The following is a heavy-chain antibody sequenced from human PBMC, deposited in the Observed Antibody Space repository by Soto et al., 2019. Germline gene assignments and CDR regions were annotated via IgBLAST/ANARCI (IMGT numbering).Heavy chain of an antibody. CDR3: AGGAYGGNSLGY. CDR1: GGTFSSYA. CDR2: IIPIFGTA. Sequence: QVQLVQSGAEVKKPGSSVKVSCKASGGTFSSYAISWVRQAPGQGLEWMGGIIPIFGTANYAQKFQGRVTITADQTKNTGYMEASSLRSEDTGGEYLAGGAYGGNSLGYWGQGTLVTVSS. D-gene: IGHD4-17*01. V-gene: IGHV1-69*01. J-gene: IGHJ4*02.